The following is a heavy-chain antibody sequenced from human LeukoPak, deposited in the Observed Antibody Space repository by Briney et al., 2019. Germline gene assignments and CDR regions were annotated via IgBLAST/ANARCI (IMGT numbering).Heavy chain of an antibody. D-gene: IGHD2-21*01. CDR2: IIPIFGTA. Sequence: GASVKVSCKASGGTFSSCAISWVRQAPGQGLEWMGGIIPIFGTANYAQKFQGRVTITADESTSTAYMELSSLRSEDTAVYYCAREVVDGGYGMDVWGKGTTVTVSS. V-gene: IGHV1-69*13. CDR3: AREVVDGGYGMDV. J-gene: IGHJ6*04. CDR1: GGTFSSCA.